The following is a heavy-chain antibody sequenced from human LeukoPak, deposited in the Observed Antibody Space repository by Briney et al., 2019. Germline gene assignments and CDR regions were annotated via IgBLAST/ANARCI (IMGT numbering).Heavy chain of an antibody. CDR1: GFTFSSYW. Sequence: PGGSLRLSCAASGFTFSSYWMSWVRQAPGKGLEWVANIKQDGSEKYYVDSVKGRFTISRDNAKNSLYLQMNSLRAEDTAVYYCARVRPRYCSSTSCWGPFDYWGQGTLVTVSS. CDR2: IKQDGSEK. CDR3: ARVRPRYCSSTSCWGPFDY. D-gene: IGHD2-2*01. V-gene: IGHV3-7*01. J-gene: IGHJ4*02.